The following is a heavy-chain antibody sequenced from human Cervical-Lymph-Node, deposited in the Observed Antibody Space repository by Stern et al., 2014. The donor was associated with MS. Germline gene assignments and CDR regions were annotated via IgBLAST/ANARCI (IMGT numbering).Heavy chain of an antibody. CDR2: IYWDDDK. CDR1: GFSLSNSGVG. V-gene: IGHV2-5*02. CDR3: ARSLVMTSTWSPMGAFDI. D-gene: IGHD2-21*02. J-gene: IGHJ3*02. Sequence: QVTLKGSGPTLVKPTQTLTLTCTLSGFSLSNSGVGVGWIRQPPGKALEWLALIYWDDDKRYNPSLKNRLTISRGTSRNQVVLTTTNLDPGDTATYYCARSLVMTSTWSPMGAFDIWGQGTTVTVSS.